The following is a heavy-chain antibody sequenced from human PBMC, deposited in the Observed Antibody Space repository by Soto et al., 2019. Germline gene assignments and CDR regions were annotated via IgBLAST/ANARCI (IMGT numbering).Heavy chain of an antibody. CDR3: ARLKRDGYNYSPLYY. J-gene: IGHJ4*02. CDR2: IYPGDSDT. CDR1: GYRFTNYW. V-gene: IGHV5-51*01. Sequence: GESLKISCKGSGYRFTNYWIGWVRQMPGKGLEWMGIIYPGDSDTRYSPSFQGQVTISADKSISTAYLQWSSLKASDTATYYCARLKRDGYNYSPLYYWGQGTLVTVSS. D-gene: IGHD5-12*01.